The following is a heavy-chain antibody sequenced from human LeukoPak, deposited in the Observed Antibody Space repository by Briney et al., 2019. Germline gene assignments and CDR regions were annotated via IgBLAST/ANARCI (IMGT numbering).Heavy chain of an antibody. CDR2: VNPNSGGT. V-gene: IGHV1-2*02. CDR3: GRDSNIYGSGRGWFDP. D-gene: IGHD3-10*01. Sequence: ASVKVSCKASGYTFTGYYIHWVRQAPGQGLEWMGWVNPNSGGTNYARKFQGRVTMTRDTSISTAYMELSSLRYDDTAVYYCGRDSNIYGSGRGWFDPWGQGTLVTVS. CDR1: GYTFTGYY. J-gene: IGHJ5*02.